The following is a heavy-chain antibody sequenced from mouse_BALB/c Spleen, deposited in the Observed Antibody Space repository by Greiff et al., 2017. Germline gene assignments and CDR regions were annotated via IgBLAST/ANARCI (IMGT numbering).Heavy chain of an antibody. V-gene: IGHV3-6*02. D-gene: IGHD1-2*01. CDR2: ISYDGSN. J-gene: IGHJ2*01. Sequence: EVKVEESGPGLVKPSQSLSLTCSVTGYSITSGYYWNWIRQFPGNKLEWMGYISYDGSNNYNPSLKNRISITRDTSKNQFFLKLNSVTTEDTATYYCARGPPTTAFDYWGQGTTLTVSS. CDR1: GYSITSGYY. CDR3: ARGPPTTAFDY.